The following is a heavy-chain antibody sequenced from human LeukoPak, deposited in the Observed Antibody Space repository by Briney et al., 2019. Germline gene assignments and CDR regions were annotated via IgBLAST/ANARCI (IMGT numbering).Heavy chain of an antibody. Sequence: PGGSLRLSCTIFGGTLSTYEFNWVRQSPGKGPEWISYMSRSADRIDHADSVKGRFTMSRDNATNSVYLQMNSLRVDDTAIYYCATRLPFTGYKNWGQGTLVTVSS. V-gene: IGHV3-48*03. CDR1: GGTLSTYE. D-gene: IGHD5-24*01. J-gene: IGHJ4*01. CDR2: MSRSADRI. CDR3: ATRLPFTGYKN.